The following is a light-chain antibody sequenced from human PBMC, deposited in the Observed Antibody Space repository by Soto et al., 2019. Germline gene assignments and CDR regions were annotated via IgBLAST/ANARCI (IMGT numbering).Light chain of an antibody. J-gene: IGKJ2*01. CDR2: AAS. V-gene: IGKV3-15*01. CDR1: QSVSTH. Sequence: EVVMTQSPGNLSVSPGERATLSCRVSQSVSTHLAWYQQKPGQAPKLLIYAASTRVTSISARFSGSGSGTEFSLTISSLQSEDFGIYYCLQYNDWPVYTFGQGTNVEVK. CDR3: LQYNDWPVYT.